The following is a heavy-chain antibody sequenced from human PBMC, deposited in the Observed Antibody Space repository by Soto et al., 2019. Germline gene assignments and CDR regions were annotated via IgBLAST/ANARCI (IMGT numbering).Heavy chain of an antibody. CDR2: ISYDGSNK. D-gene: IGHD2-15*01. CDR1: GFTFSSYG. Sequence: GGSLRLSCAASGFTFSSYGMHWVRQAPGKGLEWVAVISYDGSNKYYADSVKGRFTISRDNSKNTLYLQMNSLRAEDTAVYCCSKDEVATKYYSDGIDVWGQGTTVTVSS. V-gene: IGHV3-30*18. CDR3: SKDEVATKYYSDGIDV. J-gene: IGHJ6*02.